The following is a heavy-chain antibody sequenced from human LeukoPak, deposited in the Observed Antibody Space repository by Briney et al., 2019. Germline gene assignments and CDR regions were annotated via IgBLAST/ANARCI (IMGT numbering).Heavy chain of an antibody. D-gene: IGHD5/OR15-5a*01. V-gene: IGHV4-59*11. J-gene: IGHJ3*02. CDR1: GDSITNHY. CDR2: VYDSAIT. Sequence: SETLSLTCTVSGDSITNHYWHWIRQPPGKGLEWIGYVYDSAITNYNPSLKSRVTISGDMSKNQLSLKLSSVTAADTAVYYCARDKGLPQAFDIWGQGTMVTVSS. CDR3: ARDKGLPQAFDI.